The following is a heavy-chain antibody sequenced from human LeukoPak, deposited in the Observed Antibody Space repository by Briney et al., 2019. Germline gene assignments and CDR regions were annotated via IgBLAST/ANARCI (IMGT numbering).Heavy chain of an antibody. CDR1: GGSISSSSYY. D-gene: IGHD6-13*01. J-gene: IGHJ5*02. CDR2: IYYSGST. CDR3: ASIAAAGSWSNWFDP. Sequence: SETLSLTCTVSGGSISSSSYYWGWIRQPPGKGLEWIGSIYYSGSTCYNPSLKSRVTISVDTSKNQFSLKLSSVTAADTAVYYCASIAAAGSWSNWFDPWGQGTLVTVSS. V-gene: IGHV4-39*01.